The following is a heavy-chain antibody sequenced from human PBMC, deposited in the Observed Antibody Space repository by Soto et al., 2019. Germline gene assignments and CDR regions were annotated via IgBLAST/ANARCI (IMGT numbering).Heavy chain of an antibody. J-gene: IGHJ3*02. D-gene: IGHD3-22*01. V-gene: IGHV3-23*01. CDR2: ISSSGVST. CDR3: AKDSRWLYYDSSGPHDAFDI. CDR1: GSTYSGDA. Sequence: GGSLRLSFVDSGSTYSGDAMSWVHQAPGKGLEWVSAISSSGVSTNYADSVKGRFTISRDNSKNTLYLQMNSLRAEDTAVYYCAKDSRWLYYDSSGPHDAFDIWGQGTMVTVSS.